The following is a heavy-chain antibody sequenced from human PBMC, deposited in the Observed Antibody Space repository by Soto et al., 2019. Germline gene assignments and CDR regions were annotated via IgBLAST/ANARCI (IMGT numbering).Heavy chain of an antibody. J-gene: IGHJ5*02. CDR2: INSDGSST. CDR3: ARDARGGGYCSSTSCPPGNWFDP. D-gene: IGHD2-2*01. V-gene: IGHV3-74*01. Sequence: PGGSLRLSCAASGFTFSSYWMHWVRQAPGKGLLWVSRINSDGSSTSYADSVKGRFTISRDNAKNTLYLQMNSLRAEDTAVYYCARDARGGGYCSSTSCPPGNWFDPWGQGTLVTVS. CDR1: GFTFSSYW.